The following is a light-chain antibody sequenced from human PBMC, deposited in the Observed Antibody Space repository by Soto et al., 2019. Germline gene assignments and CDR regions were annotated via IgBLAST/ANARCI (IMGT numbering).Light chain of an antibody. Sequence: QSALTQPASVSGSPGQSITISCTGTSSDVGDYKSVSWYQQHPGKAPKLMIYDVTNRPSGVSNRFSGSKSGNTASLTISGLQAEEEADYYCSSYTASSTLVFGGGTKLTVL. J-gene: IGLJ2*01. CDR3: SSYTASSTLV. CDR2: DVT. V-gene: IGLV2-14*01. CDR1: SSDVGDYKS.